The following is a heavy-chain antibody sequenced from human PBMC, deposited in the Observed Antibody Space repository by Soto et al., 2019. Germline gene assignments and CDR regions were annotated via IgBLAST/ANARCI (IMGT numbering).Heavy chain of an antibody. V-gene: IGHV3-23*01. J-gene: IGHJ6*02. CDR3: TRSRRSILMVYGFGGMDV. D-gene: IGHD2-8*01. Sequence: XVSLRLSFAASGFTVGSHSMSWVRQAPGKGLEWVSSISGSGDGTYYGDSVKGRFTISRDSSSSTLYLQMDNLRGEDTAVYFCTRSRRSILMVYGFGGMDVWGQGTTVTVSS. CDR2: ISGSGDGT. CDR1: GFTVGSHS.